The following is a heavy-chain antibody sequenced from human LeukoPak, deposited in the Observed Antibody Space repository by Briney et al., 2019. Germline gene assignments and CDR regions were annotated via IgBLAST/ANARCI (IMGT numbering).Heavy chain of an antibody. CDR2: IIPIFGTA. D-gene: IGHD3-10*01. Sequence: SVKVSCKASGGTFSSYAISWVRQAPGQGLEWMGGIIPIFGTANYAQKFQGRVTITADESTSTAHMELSSLRSEDTAVYYCARGTRLAVLWFGGAFDIWGQGTMVTVSS. J-gene: IGHJ3*02. CDR3: ARGTRLAVLWFGGAFDI. CDR1: GGTFSSYA. V-gene: IGHV1-69*01.